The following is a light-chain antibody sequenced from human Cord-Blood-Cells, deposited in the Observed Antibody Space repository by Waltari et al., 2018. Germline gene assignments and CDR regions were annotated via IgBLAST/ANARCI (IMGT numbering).Light chain of an antibody. CDR3: QQYGSSLFT. Sequence: EIVLTQSPGTLSLSPGERATPPCRANQSVSSSYLAWYQQKPGQAPRLLIYGASSRATGIPDRFSGSGSGTDFTLTISRLEPEDFAVYYCQQYGSSLFTFGPGTKVDIK. CDR2: GAS. J-gene: IGKJ3*01. V-gene: IGKV3-20*01. CDR1: QSVSSSY.